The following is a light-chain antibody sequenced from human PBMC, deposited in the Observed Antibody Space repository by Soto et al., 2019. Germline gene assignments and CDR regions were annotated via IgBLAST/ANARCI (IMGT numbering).Light chain of an antibody. CDR2: GAS. CDR3: QYYSGSQT. V-gene: IGKV3-20*01. J-gene: IGKJ4*01. CDR1: QSVNSLY. Sequence: MVLTQSPGTLSLSPGEGATLSSSASQSVNSLYFAWYQQKPGQAPRLLIYGASSRATGIPDRFSGSGSGTDFTLTISRLEPEDFAVYYCQYYSGSQTFGGGTKVEIK.